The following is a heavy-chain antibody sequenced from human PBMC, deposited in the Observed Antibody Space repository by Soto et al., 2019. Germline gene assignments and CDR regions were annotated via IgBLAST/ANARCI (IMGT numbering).Heavy chain of an antibody. CDR2: ISYSGNA. D-gene: IGHD3-16*01. J-gene: IGHJ4*02. CDR1: GGSISSSSHS. CDR3: ARHGPMLTVTTFDY. Sequence: QLQLQGSGPGLVKPSETLSLTCTVSGGSISSSSHSWGWIRQPPGKGLEWIGNISYSGNAYYNPSLKSRVTISVDTSKNQFSLGLSSVTAADTAVYYCARHGPMLTVTTFDYWGQGTLVTVSS. V-gene: IGHV4-39*01.